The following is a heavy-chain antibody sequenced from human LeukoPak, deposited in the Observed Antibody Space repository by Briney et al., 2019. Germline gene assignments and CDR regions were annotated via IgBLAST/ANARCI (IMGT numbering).Heavy chain of an antibody. Sequence: SETLSLTCTVSGCSISGSYWSWIRQPAGKGLEWIARIYTSGSTNYNPSHKKRGTILLDTSKNQFSLKLSSMTAADTAGDYCARASHLDSWGEGTLVSVFS. CDR2: IYTSGST. CDR1: GCSISGSY. J-gene: IGHJ4*02. CDR3: ARASHLDS. V-gene: IGHV4-4*07.